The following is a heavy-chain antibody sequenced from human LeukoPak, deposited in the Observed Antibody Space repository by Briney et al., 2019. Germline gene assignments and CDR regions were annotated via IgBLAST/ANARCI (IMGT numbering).Heavy chain of an antibody. V-gene: IGHV3-48*02. Sequence: PGGSLRLSCSASGFTVNSYNMNWVRQAPGKGLEWVSCISGSGTKYYADSVKGRFTTSRDNGKSSLFLEMNSLRDEDTAVYYCARGPSSSSWSRFDPWGQGTLVTVSS. J-gene: IGHJ5*02. CDR1: GFTVNSYN. CDR3: ARGPSSSSWSRFDP. CDR2: ISGSGTK. D-gene: IGHD6-13*01.